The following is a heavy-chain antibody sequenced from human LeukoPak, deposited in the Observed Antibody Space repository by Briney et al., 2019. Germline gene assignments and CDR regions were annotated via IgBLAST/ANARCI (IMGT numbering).Heavy chain of an antibody. CDR2: INHSGST. CDR3: ARTPLYCSSTSCTTYYYYYYGMDV. Sequence: SETLSLTCAVYGGSFSGYYWSWIRQPPGKGLEWIGEINHSGSTNYNPSLKSRVTISVDTSKNQFSLKLSSVTAADTAVYYCARTPLYCSSTSCTTYYYYYYGMDVWGQGTTVTVSS. V-gene: IGHV4-34*01. D-gene: IGHD2-2*01. J-gene: IGHJ6*02. CDR1: GGSFSGYY.